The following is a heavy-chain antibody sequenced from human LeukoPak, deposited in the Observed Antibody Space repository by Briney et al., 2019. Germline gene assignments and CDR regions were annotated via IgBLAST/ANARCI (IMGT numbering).Heavy chain of an antibody. D-gene: IGHD2-2*01. V-gene: IGHV4-59*12. J-gene: IGHJ4*02. CDR1: GGSISSYY. Sequence: SETLSLTCTVSGGSISSYYWSWIRQPPGKGLEWIGYIYYSGSTSYNPSLKSRVTISVDTSKNQFSLKLSSVTAADTAVYYCARENCSSTSCYPDYWGQGTLVTVSS. CDR2: IYYSGST. CDR3: ARENCSSTSCYPDY.